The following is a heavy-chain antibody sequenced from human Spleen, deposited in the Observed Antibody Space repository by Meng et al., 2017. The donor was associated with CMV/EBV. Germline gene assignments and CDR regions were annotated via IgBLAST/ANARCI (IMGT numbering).Heavy chain of an antibody. CDR3: ARGYSSSWYSDDY. D-gene: IGHD6-13*01. Sequence: SVKVSCKASGGTFSSYAISWVRQAPGQGLEWMGGIIPIFGTANYAQKFQGRVTITTDESTSTSYMELSSLRSEDTAVYYCARGYSSSWYSDDYWGQGTLVTVSS. J-gene: IGHJ4*02. CDR2: IIPIFGTA. CDR1: GGTFSSYA. V-gene: IGHV1-69*05.